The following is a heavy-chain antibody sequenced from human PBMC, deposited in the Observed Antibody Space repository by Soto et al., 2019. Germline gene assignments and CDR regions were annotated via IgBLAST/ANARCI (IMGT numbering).Heavy chain of an antibody. J-gene: IGHJ6*01. V-gene: IGHV1-58*01. CDR1: GFTFSTSA. Sequence: MQLVQSGPEVKKPGTSVKVSCKASGFTFSTSAVQWVRQARGQRPEWMGWIVGGSGNTNYAQNSQERVIITRDMSTSTVYMELSRLRADDTAVYFCAARRSGLYAMDVWGQGTTVNVSS. D-gene: IGHD1-26*01. CDR3: AARRSGLYAMDV. CDR2: IVGGSGNT.